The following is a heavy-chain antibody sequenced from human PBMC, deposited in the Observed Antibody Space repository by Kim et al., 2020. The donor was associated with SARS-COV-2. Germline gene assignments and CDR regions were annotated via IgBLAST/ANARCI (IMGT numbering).Heavy chain of an antibody. CDR2: IYYSGST. Sequence: SETLSLTCTVSGGSISTYYWSWIRQPPGKGLEWIGYIYYSGSTNYNPSLKSRVTISVDTSKNQFSLNLSSVTAADTAVYYCARVGQSEYSPIDYWGQGTPLAVSS. CDR1: GGSISTYY. D-gene: IGHD2-15*01. J-gene: IGHJ4*02. V-gene: IGHV4-59*13. CDR3: ARVGQSEYSPIDY.